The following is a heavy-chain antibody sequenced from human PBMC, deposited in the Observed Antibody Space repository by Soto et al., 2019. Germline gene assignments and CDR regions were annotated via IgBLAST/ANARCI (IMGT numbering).Heavy chain of an antibody. V-gene: IGHV1-18*01. D-gene: IGHD2-2*01. CDR1: GYTFTSYG. CDR3: ARDSRGYCSSTSCYDWFDP. CDR2: ISAYNGNT. Sequence: QVQLVQSGGEVKKPGASVKVSCKASGYTFTSYGISWVRQAPGQGLEWMGWISAYNGNTNYAQKLQGRVTMTTDTSTSTAYMELRSLRSDDTAVYYCARDSRGYCSSTSCYDWFDPWGQGPLVTVSS. J-gene: IGHJ5*02.